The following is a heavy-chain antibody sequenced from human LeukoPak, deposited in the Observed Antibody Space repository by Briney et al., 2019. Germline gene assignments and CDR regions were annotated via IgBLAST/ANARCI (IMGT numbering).Heavy chain of an antibody. J-gene: IGHJ6*02. Sequence: PSETLSLTCTVSGGSISSGGYYWSWIRQHPGKGLEWIGYIYYSGSTYYNPSLKSRVTISVDTSKNQFSLKLSSVTAADTAVYYCARSDIVATIPYGMDVWGQGTTVTVSS. D-gene: IGHD5-12*01. CDR3: ARSDIVATIPYGMDV. CDR2: IYYSGST. CDR1: GGSISSGGYY. V-gene: IGHV4-31*03.